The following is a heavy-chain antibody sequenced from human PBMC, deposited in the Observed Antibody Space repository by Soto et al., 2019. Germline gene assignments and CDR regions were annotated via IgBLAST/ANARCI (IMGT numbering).Heavy chain of an antibody. J-gene: IGHJ5*02. D-gene: IGHD3-3*01. Sequence: GGSLRLSCAASGFTFSNAWMNWVRQAPGKGLEWVGRIKSKTDGGTTDYAAHVKGRFTISRDDSKNTLYLQMNSLKTEDTAVYYCTTDTNSPYYDFWSGYYPWGQGTLVTVSS. V-gene: IGHV3-15*07. CDR2: IKSKTDGGTT. CDR1: GFTFSNAW. CDR3: TTDTNSPYYDFWSGYYP.